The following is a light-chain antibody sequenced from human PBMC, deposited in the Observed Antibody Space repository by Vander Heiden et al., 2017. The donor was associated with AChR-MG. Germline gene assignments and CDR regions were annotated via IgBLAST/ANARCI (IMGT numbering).Light chain of an antibody. J-gene: IGKJ4*01. CDR1: QSVSNN. V-gene: IGKV3-15*01. CDR3: QQDNNWPPLT. Sequence: IVMTQSPATLSVSPGERATLSCRASQSVSNNLAWYQHKPGQAPRLLIYGASTRATGIPARFSGRGSGTEFILTISSLQSEDFAVYYCQQDNNWPPLTFGGATKVEIK. CDR2: GAS.